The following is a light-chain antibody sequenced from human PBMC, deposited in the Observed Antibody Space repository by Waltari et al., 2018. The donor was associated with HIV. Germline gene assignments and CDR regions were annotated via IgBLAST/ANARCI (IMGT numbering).Light chain of an antibody. CDR2: GTS. V-gene: IGKV3-20*01. J-gene: IGKJ4*01. CDR1: QTVSSRH. Sequence: EILLTQSRGALSYSPGERATVSCRASQTVSSRHVAWYQQRPGQAPRLLMYGTSSRATGIPDRFSGSGSGTDFTLTISRLEPEDFAVYYCQQYGSSAPLTFGGGTKVEIK. CDR3: QQYGSSAPLT.